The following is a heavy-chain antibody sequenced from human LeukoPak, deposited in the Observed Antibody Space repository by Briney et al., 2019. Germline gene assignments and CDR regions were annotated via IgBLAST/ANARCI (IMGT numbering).Heavy chain of an antibody. CDR1: GGSISSYY. CDR2: IYYSGST. V-gene: IGHV4-59*01. J-gene: IGHJ6*03. CDR3: ARVNWNYVEYYMDV. Sequence: PSETLSLTCTVSGGSISSYYWSWIRQPPGKGLEWIGYIYYSGSTNYNPSLKSRVTISVDTSKNQFSLKLSSVTAADTAVYYCARVNWNYVEYYMDVWGKGTTVTVSS. D-gene: IGHD1-7*01.